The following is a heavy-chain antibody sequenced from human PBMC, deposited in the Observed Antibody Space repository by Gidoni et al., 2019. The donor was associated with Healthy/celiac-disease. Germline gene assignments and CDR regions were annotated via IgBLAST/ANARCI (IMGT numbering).Heavy chain of an antibody. D-gene: IGHD6-13*01. CDR3: ARDQQLAQYYYYGMDV. V-gene: IGHV1-8*01. J-gene: IGHJ6*02. CDR1: GYTFPSYD. Sequence: QVQLVQSGSEVQKPGASVKVSCKASGYTFPSYDINWVRQATGQGLEWMGWMNPNSGNTGYAQKFQGRVTMTRNTSISTAYMELSSLRSEDTAVYYCARDQQLAQYYYYGMDVWGQGTTVTVSS. CDR2: MNPNSGNT.